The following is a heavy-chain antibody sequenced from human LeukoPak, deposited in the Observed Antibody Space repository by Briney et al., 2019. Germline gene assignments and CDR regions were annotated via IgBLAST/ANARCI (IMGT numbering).Heavy chain of an antibody. V-gene: IGHV1-18*01. CDR2: ISAYNGNT. CDR1: GYTFTSYG. J-gene: IGHJ5*02. CDR3: ARDRYCSITKCYNWFDP. D-gene: IGHD2-2*01. Sequence: GASVKVSCKASGYTFTSYGIGWVRQAPGQGLKWMGWISAYNGNTNYAQKLQGRVTMTTHTSTSTAYMELRSLRSDDTAVYYCARDRYCSITKCYNWFDPWGQGTLVTVSS.